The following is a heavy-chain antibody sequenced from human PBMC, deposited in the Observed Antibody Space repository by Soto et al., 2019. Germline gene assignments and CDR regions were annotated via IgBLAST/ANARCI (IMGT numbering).Heavy chain of an antibody. Sequence: QVQLVQSGAEVKKPGSSVKVSCKASGGTFSSYAISWVRQAPGQGLEWMGGIIPIFGTANYAQKFQGRVTIPAEKSTGTASMELGGLGSRDPAVNYGARVFGSRGGAWCFASGGKGTLVTVS. CDR1: GGTFSSYA. V-gene: IGHV1-69*06. J-gene: IGHJ4*02. CDR2: IIPIFGTA. CDR3: ARVFGSRGGAWCFAS. D-gene: IGHD2-8*01.